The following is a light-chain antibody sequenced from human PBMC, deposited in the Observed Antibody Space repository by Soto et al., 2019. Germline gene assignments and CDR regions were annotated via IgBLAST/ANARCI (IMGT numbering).Light chain of an antibody. CDR2: VAS. V-gene: IGKV1-39*01. Sequence: DIQMTQSPSSLSASVGDRVTITCRASQSISKSLNWYQQKPGRAPTLLISVASTLHSGVPSRFSASGSGTDFTLTISSLQREDFATYYCQQSYSTPPMYTFGQGTKLEIK. CDR3: QQSYSTPPMYT. J-gene: IGKJ2*01. CDR1: QSISKS.